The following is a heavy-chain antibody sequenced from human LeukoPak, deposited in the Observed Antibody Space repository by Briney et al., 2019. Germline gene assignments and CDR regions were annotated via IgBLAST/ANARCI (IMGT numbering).Heavy chain of an antibody. CDR1: GYTFTSYG. J-gene: IGHJ3*02. D-gene: IGHD5-18*01. CDR3: ARGVDTAMVTGAFDI. V-gene: IGHV1-18*01. CDR2: ISAYNGNT. Sequence: GASVKVSCKASGYTFTSYGISWVRQAPGQGLEWMGWISAYNGNTNYAQKLQGRVTMTTDTSTSTAYMELRSLRSDDTAVYYCARGVDTAMVTGAFDIWGQGTMVTVSS.